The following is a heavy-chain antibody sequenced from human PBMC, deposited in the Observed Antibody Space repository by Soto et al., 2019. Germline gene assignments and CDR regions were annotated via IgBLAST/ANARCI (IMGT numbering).Heavy chain of an antibody. CDR2: INTGNGIA. J-gene: IGHJ4*02. D-gene: IGHD2-2*02. V-gene: IGHV1-3*04. Sequence: ASVKVSCKTSGYTFTSYTIHWVRQAPGQRPECMGWINTGNGIAKFSQKFQGRVTISRDTSARTVYMELSSLRSEDTAMYYCAILIYADPTDKWGQRTPVTVSS. CDR1: GYTFTSYT. CDR3: AILIYADPTDK.